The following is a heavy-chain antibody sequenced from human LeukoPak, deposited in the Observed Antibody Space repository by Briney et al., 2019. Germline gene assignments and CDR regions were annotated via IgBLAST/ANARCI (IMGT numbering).Heavy chain of an antibody. J-gene: IGHJ4*02. CDR3: ARTRKSSGSPLGY. Sequence: GASVKVSCKASGYTFTSYGISWVRQAPGQGLEWMGWINTNTGNPTYAQGFTGRFVFSLDTSVSTAYLQISSLKAEDTAVYYCARTRKSSGSPLGYWGQGTLVTVSS. CDR1: GYTFTSYG. V-gene: IGHV7-4-1*02. D-gene: IGHD3-22*01. CDR2: INTNTGNP.